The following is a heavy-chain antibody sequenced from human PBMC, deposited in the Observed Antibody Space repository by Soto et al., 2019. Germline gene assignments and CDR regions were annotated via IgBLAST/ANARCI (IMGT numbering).Heavy chain of an antibody. J-gene: IGHJ5*02. V-gene: IGHV4-59*01. Sequence: SETLSLTCTVSGGSINSYYWSWIRQPPGKGLEWIGYIYYSGSTNYNPSLQSRVTISVDTSKNQFSLKISSVTAADTAVYYCAKVNDFWTGYYSTNWFDPWGQGTLVTVSS. CDR1: GGSINSYY. D-gene: IGHD3-3*01. CDR3: AKVNDFWTGYYSTNWFDP. CDR2: IYYSGST.